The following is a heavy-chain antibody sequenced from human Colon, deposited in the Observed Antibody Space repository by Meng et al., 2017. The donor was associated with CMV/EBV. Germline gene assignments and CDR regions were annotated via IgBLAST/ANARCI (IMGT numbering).Heavy chain of an antibody. CDR3: AGDRWGPEY. CDR2: INSAANIT. J-gene: IGHJ4*02. D-gene: IGHD3-16*01. V-gene: IGHV3-74*01. CDR1: GFTFSRSW. Sequence: GGSLRLSCAASGFTFSRSWMHWARQAPGKGLVWVSRINSAANITHYAGSVKGRFAISRDNAKNTLYLQMNSLRVEDTAVYYCAGDRWGPEYLGQGTLVTVSS.